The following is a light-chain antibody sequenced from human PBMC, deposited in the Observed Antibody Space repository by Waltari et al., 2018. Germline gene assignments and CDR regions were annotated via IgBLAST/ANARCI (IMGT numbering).Light chain of an antibody. CDR1: QSVRSY. J-gene: IGKJ4*01. CDR2: DTS. CDR3: QHRSVWPLT. Sequence: SCRASQSVRSYVAWYQQKPGQAPRLLIYDTSYRATGVPVRFSGSGSGTDYTLTISSLEPEDFAVYYCQHRSVWPLTFGGGTKVEMK. V-gene: IGKV3-11*01.